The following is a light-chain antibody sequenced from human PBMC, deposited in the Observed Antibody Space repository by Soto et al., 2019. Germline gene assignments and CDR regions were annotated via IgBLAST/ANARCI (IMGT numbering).Light chain of an antibody. CDR1: QSVSSSY. Sequence: EIVLTQSPGPLSLSPGERATLSCRASQSVSSSYLAWYQQKPGQAPRLLIYGTSSRATAIPDRFSGSGSGTDFTLTIGRLEPEDFALYYCQQYGSSSWTFGQGIKVEIK. CDR2: GTS. J-gene: IGKJ1*01. V-gene: IGKV3-20*01. CDR3: QQYGSSSWT.